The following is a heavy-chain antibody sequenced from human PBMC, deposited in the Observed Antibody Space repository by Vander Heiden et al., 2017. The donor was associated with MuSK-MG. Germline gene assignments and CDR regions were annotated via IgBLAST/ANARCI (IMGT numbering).Heavy chain of an antibody. V-gene: IGHV1-46*01. CDR3: ARGVPPYDYDSSGYLGTGFDY. CDR1: GSTFTSYY. Sequence: QVQLVQSGAEVKKPGASVKVSCRASGSTFTSYYMHWVRQGPGQGLEGRGIINPRGGSTSYAQKFQGRVTMTRDTSTSTVYMELSSLRSEDTAVYYCARGVPPYDYDSSGYLGTGFDYWGQGTLVTVSS. D-gene: IGHD3-22*01. J-gene: IGHJ4*02. CDR2: INPRGGST.